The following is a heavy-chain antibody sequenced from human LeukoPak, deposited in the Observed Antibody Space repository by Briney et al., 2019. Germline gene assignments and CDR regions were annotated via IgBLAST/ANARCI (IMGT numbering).Heavy chain of an antibody. Sequence: SETLSLTCTVSGGSISSYYWSWIRQPPGKGLEWIGYMYFGGSSNYNPSLKSRVTISVDTSKNQLSLNLKSVTAADTAVYYCARASRGYSYGFAEYWGQGTLVTVSS. D-gene: IGHD5-18*01. CDR1: GGSISSYY. CDR2: MYFGGSS. J-gene: IGHJ4*02. CDR3: ARASRGYSYGFAEY. V-gene: IGHV4-59*01.